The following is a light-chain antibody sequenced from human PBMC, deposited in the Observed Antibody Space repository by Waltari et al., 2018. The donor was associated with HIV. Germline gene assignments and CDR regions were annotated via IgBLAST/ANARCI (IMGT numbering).Light chain of an antibody. CDR2: EVS. V-gene: IGLV2-23*02. CDR3: CSYVGSGTWV. J-gene: IGLJ3*02. CDR1: SSDL. Sequence: QSALTQPASVSGSPGQSTTISCTGTSSDLVPWYPQHPDKPPKVLILEVSKRPSVVSNRFSGSKSGNTASLTISGLQAEDEADYYCCSYVGSGTWVFGGGTKLTVL.